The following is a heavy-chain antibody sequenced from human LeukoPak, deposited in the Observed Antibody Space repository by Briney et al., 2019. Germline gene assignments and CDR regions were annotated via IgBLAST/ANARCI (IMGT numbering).Heavy chain of an antibody. D-gene: IGHD3-22*01. CDR3: ARSPMYYYDSSGYYS. CDR2: IWYDGSNK. CDR1: GFTFSSYG. J-gene: IGHJ4*02. Sequence: GRSLRLSCAASGFTFSSYGMHWVRQAPGKGLEWVALIWYDGSNKYYTDSVKGRLTISRDNSKNTLYLQMNSLRAEDTAVYYCARSPMYYYDSSGYYSWGQGTLVTVSS. V-gene: IGHV3-33*01.